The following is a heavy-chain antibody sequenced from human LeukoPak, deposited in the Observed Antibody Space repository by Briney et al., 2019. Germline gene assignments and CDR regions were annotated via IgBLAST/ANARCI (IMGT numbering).Heavy chain of an antibody. D-gene: IGHD3-10*01. J-gene: IGHJ3*02. CDR2: ISSSGSTI. CDR1: GFTFSSYE. CDR3: ASGGRRGAFDI. V-gene: IGHV3-48*03. Sequence: GGSLRLSCAASGFTFSSYEMNWVRQAPGKGLEWVSYISSSGSTIYYADSVKGRFTISRDNAKNSLYLQMNSLRAEDTAVYYCASGGRRGAFDIWGQGTMVTVSS.